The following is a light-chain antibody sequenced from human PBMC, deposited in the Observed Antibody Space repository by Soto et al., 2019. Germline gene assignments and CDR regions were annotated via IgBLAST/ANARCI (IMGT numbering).Light chain of an antibody. CDR1: SSDIGNYNF. CDR2: EVS. CDR3: SSYADTNNLLYV. J-gene: IGLJ1*01. Sequence: QSALTQPPSASGSPGQSVTISCTGTSSDIGNYNFVSWYQHHPGKAPRLLIYEVSQRPSGVPDRFSGSKSANTASLTVSGLQPEDEAADYCSSYADTNNLLYVFGTGTKLTVL. V-gene: IGLV2-8*01.